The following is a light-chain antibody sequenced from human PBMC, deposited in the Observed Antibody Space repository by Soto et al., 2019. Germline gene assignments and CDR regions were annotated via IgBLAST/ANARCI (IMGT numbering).Light chain of an antibody. Sequence: QSALTQPPSASGSPGQLVTISCTGSGSDVGRDNYVSWYQQYPGKAPKLIIYEVTKRPSGVPDRFSGSKSGNTASLTVSGLQAEDEADYYCASYGGSNNFDVFGTGTKLTVL. CDR2: EVT. J-gene: IGLJ1*01. CDR1: GSDVGRDNY. V-gene: IGLV2-8*01. CDR3: ASYGGSNNFDV.